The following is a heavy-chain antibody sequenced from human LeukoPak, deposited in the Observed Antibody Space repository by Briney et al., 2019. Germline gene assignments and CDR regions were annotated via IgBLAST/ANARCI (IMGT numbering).Heavy chain of an antibody. V-gene: IGHV3-74*01. J-gene: IGHJ6*03. CDR1: GYTFSSYW. Sequence: PGVSLRLSCAASGYTFSSYWKQWVRQAPGEGVVGVSRFKSDESSTSYADSVKGRFTISRDNAKNTLYLQMNSLRAEDTAVYYCARANVDTAMVRPYYYYYMDVWGKGTTVTVSS. CDR3: ARANVDTAMVRPYYYYYMDV. D-gene: IGHD5-18*01. CDR2: FKSDESST.